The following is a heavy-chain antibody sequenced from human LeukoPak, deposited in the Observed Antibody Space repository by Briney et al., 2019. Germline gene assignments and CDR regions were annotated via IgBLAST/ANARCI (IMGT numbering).Heavy chain of an antibody. Sequence: GASVKVSCKASGYTFINYGMSWVRQAPGQGLEWMGWISAYQGNTKYEQKFQGRVTMTTDTSTRTAYMELRSLRSDDTAVYYCARVEQLQDHYYFYMDVWGKGTTVTVSS. V-gene: IGHV1-18*01. D-gene: IGHD6-19*01. CDR1: GYTFINYG. CDR2: ISAYQGNT. CDR3: ARVEQLQDHYYFYMDV. J-gene: IGHJ6*03.